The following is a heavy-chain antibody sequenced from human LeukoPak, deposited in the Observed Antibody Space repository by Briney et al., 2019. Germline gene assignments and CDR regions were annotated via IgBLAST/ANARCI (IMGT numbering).Heavy chain of an antibody. CDR2: ISSSSSTI. J-gene: IGHJ6*03. CDR1: GFTFSSYS. CDR3: AKGTARDSSSWYYYYYMDV. Sequence: GGSLRLSCAASGFTFSSYSMNWVRQAPGKGLEWVSYISSSSSTIYYADSVKGRFTISRDNAKNSLYLQMNSLRAEDTAVYYCAKGTARDSSSWYYYYYMDVWGKGTTVTVSS. V-gene: IGHV3-48*04. D-gene: IGHD6-13*01.